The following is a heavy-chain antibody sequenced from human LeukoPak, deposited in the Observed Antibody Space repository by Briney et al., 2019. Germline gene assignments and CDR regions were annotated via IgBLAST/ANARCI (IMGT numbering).Heavy chain of an antibody. D-gene: IGHD3-22*01. Sequence: GGSLRLSCAASGFTFSMYAMSWVRQPPRKGLQWVSSITISGDGTYYADSVKGRCTISRDNSENMLYLQMNSLRVEDTAVYFCAKDRPNYYGSNGHYYRRDGDYWGQGTLVTVSS. CDR2: ITISGDGT. V-gene: IGHV3-23*01. CDR3: AKDRPNYYGSNGHYYRRDGDY. CDR1: GFTFSMYA. J-gene: IGHJ4*02.